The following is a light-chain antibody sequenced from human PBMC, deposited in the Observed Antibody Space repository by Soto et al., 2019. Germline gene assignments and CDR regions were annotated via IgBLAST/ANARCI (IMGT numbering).Light chain of an antibody. V-gene: IGLV2-23*01. CDR2: EGN. CDR1: DGDIGGYNL. J-gene: IGLJ3*02. Sequence: QSVLTQPASVSGSPGQSITISCTGSDGDIGGYNLVSWYQQHPGKAPKVLLYEGNERPSGVSNRFSGSKSGNTASLTISGLQAEDEADYYCCSYAGRTTWVFGGGTKLTVL. CDR3: CSYAGRTTWV.